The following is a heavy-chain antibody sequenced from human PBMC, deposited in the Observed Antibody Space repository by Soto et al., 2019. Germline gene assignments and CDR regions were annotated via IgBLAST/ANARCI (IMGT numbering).Heavy chain of an antibody. D-gene: IGHD3-3*01. V-gene: IGHV3-48*02. Sequence: EVQLVESGGGLVQPGGSLSLPCAASGFTFSSYSMNWVRQAPGKGREWVSYISSSSSTIYYADSVKGRFTISRDNAKNSLYLQMNSLRDEDTAVYYCARSVLRFLEWLIPIEPFDYWGQGTLVTVSS. CDR2: ISSSSSTI. J-gene: IGHJ4*02. CDR1: GFTFSSYS. CDR3: ARSVLRFLEWLIPIEPFDY.